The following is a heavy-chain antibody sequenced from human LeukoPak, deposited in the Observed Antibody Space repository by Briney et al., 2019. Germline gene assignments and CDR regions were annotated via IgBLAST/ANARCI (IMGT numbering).Heavy chain of an antibody. J-gene: IGHJ6*02. CDR2: IYYNGNT. Sequence: SDTLSLTCSVSDGSINSYYWNWIRRPPGEGLEWIGYIYYNGNTNYSPSLKSRVTMSVDTSKNLFSLKVSSVTAADTAVYYCARGRSNYYGMDVWGQGTTVTVSS. D-gene: IGHD1-26*01. CDR1: DGSINSYY. CDR3: ARGRSNYYGMDV. V-gene: IGHV4-59*01.